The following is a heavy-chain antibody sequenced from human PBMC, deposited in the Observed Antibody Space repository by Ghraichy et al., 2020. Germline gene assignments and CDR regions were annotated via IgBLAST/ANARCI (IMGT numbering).Heavy chain of an antibody. CDR2: FYYSGGT. Sequence: SETLSLTCSVSGGSMNTYYWSWIRQSPTKGLEWIGYFYYSGGTDYNPALRSRVTISVDTSKNQFSLRLSSVTAADTAVYYCARHAVRDGEFDYWGQGALVTVSS. D-gene: IGHD3-10*01. V-gene: IGHV4-59*08. CDR1: GGSMNTYY. J-gene: IGHJ4*02. CDR3: ARHAVRDGEFDY.